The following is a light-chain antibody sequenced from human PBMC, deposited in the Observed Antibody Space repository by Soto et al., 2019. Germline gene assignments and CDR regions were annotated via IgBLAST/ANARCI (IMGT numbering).Light chain of an antibody. CDR2: GAS. CDR3: QQYGTSPWT. Sequence: EIVLTQSPGTLSLSPGERATLSCRASQSVSSSFLAWYQQKPGQAPRLLIYGASSRAPGIPDRFSGSGSGTDLTLTISRPEPEDFAVYYCQQYGTSPWTFGQGTKVEIK. CDR1: QSVSSSF. J-gene: IGKJ1*01. V-gene: IGKV3-20*01.